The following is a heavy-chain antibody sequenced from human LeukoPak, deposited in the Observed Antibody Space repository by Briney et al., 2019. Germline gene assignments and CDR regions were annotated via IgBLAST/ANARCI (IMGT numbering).Heavy chain of an antibody. CDR2: ISSSSSYI. V-gene: IGHV3-21*01. J-gene: IGHJ3*02. Sequence: AGGSLRLSCAASGFTFSSYSMNWVRQAPGKGLEWVSSISSSSSYIYYADSVKGRFTISRDNAKNSLYLQMNSLRAEDTAVYYCARALYSSGWNDAFDIWGQGTMVTVSS. CDR3: ARALYSSGWNDAFDI. D-gene: IGHD6-19*01. CDR1: GFTFSSYS.